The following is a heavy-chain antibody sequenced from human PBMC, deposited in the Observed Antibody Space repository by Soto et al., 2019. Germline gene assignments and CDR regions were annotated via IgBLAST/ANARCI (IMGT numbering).Heavy chain of an antibody. CDR3: ARADMGGSSWPFDY. V-gene: IGHV4-4*02. D-gene: IGHD6-13*01. Sequence: SETLSLTCAVSGGSTSSNNTSSWVRQPPGKGLEWIGEIYHSGSTNYNPSLKSRVTISVDKSKNQFSLKLRSVTAADTAVYYCARADMGGSSWPFDYWGQGTLVTVS. J-gene: IGHJ4*02. CDR1: GGSTSSNNT. CDR2: IYHSGST.